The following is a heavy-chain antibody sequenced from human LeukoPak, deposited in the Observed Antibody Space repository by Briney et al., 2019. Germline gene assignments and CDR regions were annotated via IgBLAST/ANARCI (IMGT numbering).Heavy chain of an antibody. V-gene: IGHV4-39*07. CDR1: GGSISSSSYY. CDR2: IYYSGST. J-gene: IGHJ4*02. D-gene: IGHD3-16*01. Sequence: SETLSLTCTVSGGSISSSSYYWGWIRQPPGEGLEWIGSIYYSGSTYYNPSLKSRVTISVDTSKNQFSLKLSSVTAADTAVYYCARDRGRLRVLDYWGQGTLVTVSS. CDR3: ARDRGRLRVLDY.